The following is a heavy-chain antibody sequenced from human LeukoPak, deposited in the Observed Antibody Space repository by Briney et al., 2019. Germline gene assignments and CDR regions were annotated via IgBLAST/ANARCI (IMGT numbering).Heavy chain of an antibody. CDR3: ARPHYYGSGSHIPLNWFDP. D-gene: IGHD3-10*01. Sequence: TSETLSLTCTVSGGSISSSSYYWGWIRQPPGKGLEWIGSIYYSGSTYYNPSLNSRVTISVDTSKNQFSLKLSSVTAADTAVYYCARPHYYGSGSHIPLNWFDPWGQGTLVTVSS. V-gene: IGHV4-39*01. CDR1: GGSISSSSYY. J-gene: IGHJ5*02. CDR2: IYYSGST.